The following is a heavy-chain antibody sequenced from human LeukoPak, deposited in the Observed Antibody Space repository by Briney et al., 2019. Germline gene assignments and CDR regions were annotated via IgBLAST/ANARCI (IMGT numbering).Heavy chain of an antibody. CDR3: ARGSKEDNWFDP. CDR1: GGSIRSSYYY. CDR2: IYDSGST. D-gene: IGHD2-15*01. J-gene: IGHJ5*02. V-gene: IGHV4-39*07. Sequence: SETLSLTCTVSGGSIRSSYYYWGWIRQPPGKGLERIGSIYDSGSTYYNPSLKSRVTISVDKSKNQFSLKLSSVTAADTAVYYCARGSKEDNWFDPWGQGTLVTVSS.